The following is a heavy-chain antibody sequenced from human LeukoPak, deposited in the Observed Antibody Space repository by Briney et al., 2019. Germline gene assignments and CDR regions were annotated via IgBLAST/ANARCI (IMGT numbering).Heavy chain of an antibody. V-gene: IGHV3-21*04. CDR1: GFTFSNYS. CDR2: ISYSSDYK. D-gene: IGHD2-2*01. CDR3: ARRYCSTTNCYAFDS. Sequence: PGGSLRLSCAASGFTFSNYSMNWVRQAPGKGLEWVSSISYSSDYKYYADSVKGRFTISRDNAKNSLFLQMNSLRAEDTAVYYCARRYCSTTNCYAFDSWGQGTLVTVSS. J-gene: IGHJ4*02.